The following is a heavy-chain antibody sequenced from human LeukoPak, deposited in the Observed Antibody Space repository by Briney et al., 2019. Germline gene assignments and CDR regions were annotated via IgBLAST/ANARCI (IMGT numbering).Heavy chain of an antibody. CDR1: GYTFTGYY. D-gene: IGHD2-2*01. CDR3: ARGPIVVVPAAIRGDAFDI. CDR2: INPNSGGT. V-gene: IGHV1-2*02. J-gene: IGHJ3*02. Sequence: ASVKVSCKASGYTFTGYYMHWVRQAPGQGLEWMGWINPNSGGTNYAQKFQGRVTMTRDTSISTAYMELSRLRSDDTAVCYCARGPIVVVPAAIRGDAFDIWGQGTMVTVSS.